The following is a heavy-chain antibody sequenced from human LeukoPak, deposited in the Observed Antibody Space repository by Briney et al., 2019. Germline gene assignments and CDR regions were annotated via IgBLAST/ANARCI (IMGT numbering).Heavy chain of an antibody. CDR2: ISGCGDRT. V-gene: IGHV3-23*01. Sequence: PGRSLRLSCAASGFTFSNYAMTWVRQAPGKGLEWVSVISGCGDRTYYADSVKGRFTISRDNSKNTLYLQVNSLRAEDTAVYYCAKISRRNFGSVIVPTKGYMDVWGKGTTVTVSS. D-gene: IGHD3-10*01. CDR3: AKISRRNFGSVIVPTKGYMDV. CDR1: GFTFSNYA. J-gene: IGHJ6*03.